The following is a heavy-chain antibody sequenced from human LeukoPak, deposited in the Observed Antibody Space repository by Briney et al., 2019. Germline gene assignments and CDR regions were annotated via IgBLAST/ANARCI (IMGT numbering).Heavy chain of an antibody. J-gene: IGHJ6*03. CDR3: ASLLNYYDSSGYSYYYYMDV. V-gene: IGHV4-61*02. CDR2: IYTSGST. Sequence: PSQTLSLTCTVSGGSISSGSYYWSWIRQPAGKGLEWIGRIYTSGSTNYNPSLKSRVNISVDSSKNQFSLKLSSVTAADTAVYYCASLLNYYDSSGYSYYYYMDVWGKGTTVTVSS. CDR1: GGSISSGSYY. D-gene: IGHD3-22*01.